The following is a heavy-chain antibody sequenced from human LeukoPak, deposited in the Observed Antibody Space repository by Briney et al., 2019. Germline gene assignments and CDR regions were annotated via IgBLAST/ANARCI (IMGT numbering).Heavy chain of an antibody. V-gene: IGHV5-51*01. CDR3: ARTGGHSSNWPFDY. Sequence: GESLKISCQVSGYSFIHYRIAWVRQMPGEGLEWMGIIYPGDSDARYSPSFQGQVTISVDKSINTAYLQWSSLKASDTAIYCCARTGGHSSNWPFDYWGQGSLVTVSS. CDR2: IYPGDSDA. J-gene: IGHJ4*02. CDR1: GYSFIHYR. D-gene: IGHD6-13*01.